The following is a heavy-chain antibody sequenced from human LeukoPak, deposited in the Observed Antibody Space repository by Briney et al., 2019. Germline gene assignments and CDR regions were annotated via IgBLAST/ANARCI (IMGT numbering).Heavy chain of an antibody. J-gene: IGHJ3*02. V-gene: IGHV4-59*11. Sequence: KPSETLSLTCTVSGGSISTHYWSWVRQPPGKGLEWIGYSYYSGSTNYNPSLKSRGTISVDTSKNQFSLKLSSVAPVDTAVYYCARGRYYDSGGYYLNDAFDIWGQGTMVTVSS. CDR3: ARGRYYDSGGYYLNDAFDI. D-gene: IGHD3-22*01. CDR2: SYYSGST. CDR1: GGSISTHY.